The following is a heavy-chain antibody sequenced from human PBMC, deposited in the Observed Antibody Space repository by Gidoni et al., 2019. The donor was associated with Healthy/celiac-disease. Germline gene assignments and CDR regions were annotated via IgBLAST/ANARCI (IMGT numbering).Heavy chain of an antibody. Sequence: QVQLVQSGAEVKKPGASVKVSCKASGYTFTGYYMHWVRQAPGQGLEWMGWINPNSGGTNYAQKFQGRVTMTRDTSISTAYMELSRLRSDDTAVYYCARDLYCGGDCYSDAFDIWGQGTMVTVSS. CDR1: GYTFTGYY. J-gene: IGHJ3*02. D-gene: IGHD2-21*02. V-gene: IGHV1-2*02. CDR3: ARDLYCGGDCYSDAFDI. CDR2: INPNSGGT.